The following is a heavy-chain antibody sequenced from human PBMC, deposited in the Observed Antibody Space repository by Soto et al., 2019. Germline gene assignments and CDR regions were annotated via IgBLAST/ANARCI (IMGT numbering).Heavy chain of an antibody. CDR1: GFTFNTYD. V-gene: IGHV3-21*01. D-gene: IGHD2-21*01. CDR2: ITTSSAYI. J-gene: IGHJ5*02. Sequence: EVQLVESGGGLVKPGGSLRLSCAASGFTFNTYDMNWVRQAPGKGLEWVSSITTSSAYIYYADSLKGRITISRDNAKNSLFLQMNSRRAEDTAGYYCVRSGTARLLRHSWFDTWGQGTLVTVSS. CDR3: VRSGTARLLRHSWFDT.